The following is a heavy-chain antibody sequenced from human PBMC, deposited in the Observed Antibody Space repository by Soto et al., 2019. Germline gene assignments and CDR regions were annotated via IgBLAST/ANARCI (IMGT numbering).Heavy chain of an antibody. Sequence: EVQLVESGGGLVQPGGSLRLSCAASGFTFSSYDMHWVRQATGKGLEWVSAIGTAGDTYYPGSVKGRFTISRENAKNSLYLQMNSLRAGDTAVYYCARGSGADAFDIWGQGTMVTVSS. CDR1: GFTFSSYD. CDR2: IGTAGDT. V-gene: IGHV3-13*01. CDR3: ARGSGADAFDI. J-gene: IGHJ3*02. D-gene: IGHD1-1*01.